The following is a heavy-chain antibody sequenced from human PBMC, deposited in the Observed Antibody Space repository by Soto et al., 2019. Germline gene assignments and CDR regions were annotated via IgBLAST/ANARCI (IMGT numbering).Heavy chain of an antibody. V-gene: IGHV5-51*01. Sequence: GESLKISCKGSGYSFTSYWIGWVRQMPGKGLEWMGIIYPGDSDTRYSPSFQGQVTISADKSISTAYLQWSSLKASDTAMYYCARLNTIFGVVSYYYGMDVWGQGTTVTVS. J-gene: IGHJ6*02. CDR1: GYSFTSYW. D-gene: IGHD3-3*01. CDR3: ARLNTIFGVVSYYYGMDV. CDR2: IYPGDSDT.